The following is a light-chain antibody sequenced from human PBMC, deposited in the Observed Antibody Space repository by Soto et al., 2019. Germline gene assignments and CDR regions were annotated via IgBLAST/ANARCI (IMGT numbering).Light chain of an antibody. CDR3: SSYTNSSTLV. J-gene: IGLJ2*01. Sequence: HSALTQPASVSGSPGQWITISCTGTSSNVGGYNYVSWYQQQSGKAPKLMIYDVRDRPSVVSNRFSGSKSGNTASLTISGLQAEDEADYHCSSYTNSSTLVFGGGTKLTVL. V-gene: IGLV2-14*03. CDR1: SSNVGGYNY. CDR2: DVR.